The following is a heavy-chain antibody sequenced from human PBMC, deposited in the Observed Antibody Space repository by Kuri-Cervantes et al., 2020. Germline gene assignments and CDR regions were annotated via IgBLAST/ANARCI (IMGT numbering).Heavy chain of an antibody. Sequence: GSLRLSCAVYGGSFSGYYWSWIRQPPGKGLEWIGEINHSGSTNYNPSLKSRVTISVDTSKNQFSLKLSSVTAADTAVYYCAKGGGDIVVVPAAKRKNAFDIWGQGTMVTVSS. D-gene: IGHD2-2*01. J-gene: IGHJ3*02. CDR3: AKGGGDIVVVPAAKRKNAFDI. V-gene: IGHV4-34*01. CDR1: GGSFSGYY. CDR2: INHSGST.